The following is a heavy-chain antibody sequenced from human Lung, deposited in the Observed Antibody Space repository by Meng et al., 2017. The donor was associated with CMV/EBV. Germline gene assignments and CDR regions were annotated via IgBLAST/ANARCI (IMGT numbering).Heavy chain of an antibody. J-gene: IGHJ4*02. CDR3: TKGGCGTTSCYRRDYDY. CDR1: GFTCRSYV. Sequence: GESLKIPCAASGFTCRSYVIIWVRQAPGKGLEWVSSISGRGTITHFAGSVKGRFTISRDNSENTVFLQMNSLRAEDTAVYYCTKGGCGTTSCYRRDYDYWGQGALVTSPQ. V-gene: IGHV3-23*01. CDR2: ISGRGTIT. D-gene: IGHD2-2*01.